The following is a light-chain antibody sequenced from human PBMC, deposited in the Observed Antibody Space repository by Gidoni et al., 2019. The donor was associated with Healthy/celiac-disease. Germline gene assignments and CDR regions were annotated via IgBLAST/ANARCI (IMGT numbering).Light chain of an antibody. V-gene: IGKV3-11*01. CDR1: QSVSSY. CDR3: QQRSNWPRGFT. Sequence: IVLTQSPATLSLSPGERATLSCRAGQSVSSYLAWYQQKPGQAPRLLIYDASNRATGIPARFSGSGSGTDFTLTISSLEPEDFAVYYCQQRSNWPRGFTFGPGTKVDIK. CDR2: DAS. J-gene: IGKJ3*01.